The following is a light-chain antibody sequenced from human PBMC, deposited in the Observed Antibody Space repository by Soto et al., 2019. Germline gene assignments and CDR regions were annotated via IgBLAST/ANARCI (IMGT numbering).Light chain of an antibody. J-gene: IGLJ2*01. V-gene: IGLV2-8*01. CDR3: SSYAGSNHLV. CDR1: SSDVGGYKY. Sequence: QSALTQSPSASGSPGQSVTISCAGTSSDVGGYKYVSWYQQHPGKVPKLIIYEVSERPSGVPERFSGSKSGNTASLTVSGLQAEDEADYYCSSYAGSNHLVFGGGTKLTVL. CDR2: EVS.